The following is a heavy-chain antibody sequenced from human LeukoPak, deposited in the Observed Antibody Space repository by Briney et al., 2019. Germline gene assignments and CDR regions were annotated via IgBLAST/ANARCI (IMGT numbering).Heavy chain of an antibody. CDR1: GYTFTSYG. Sequence: GASVKVSCKASGYTFTSYGISWVRQAPGQGLEWMGWISAYNGNTNYAQKLQGRVTMTTDTSTSTAYMELRSLRSDDTAVYYCARDNIVVVTAILPDYWGQGTLVTVSS. J-gene: IGHJ4*02. CDR2: ISAYNGNT. CDR3: ARDNIVVVTAILPDY. V-gene: IGHV1-18*01. D-gene: IGHD2-21*02.